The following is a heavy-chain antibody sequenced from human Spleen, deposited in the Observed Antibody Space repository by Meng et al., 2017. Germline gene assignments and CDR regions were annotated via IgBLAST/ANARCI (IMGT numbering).Heavy chain of an antibody. CDR1: GGAFCGYY. CDR2: INHSGST. Sequence: VQFQEWGASPLAPSEPLSLTCAVYGGAFCGYYWSLIRQPPGKGLEWIGEINHSGSTNYNPSLKSRVTISVDTSKNQFSLKLSSVTAADTAVYYCARVCPVDSSSPSPGWFDPWGQGTLVTVSS. V-gene: IGHV4-34*01. J-gene: IGHJ5*02. CDR3: ARVCPVDSSSPSPGWFDP. D-gene: IGHD6-13*01.